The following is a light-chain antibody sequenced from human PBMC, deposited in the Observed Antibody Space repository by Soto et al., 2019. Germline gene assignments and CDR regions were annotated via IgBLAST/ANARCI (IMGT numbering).Light chain of an antibody. V-gene: IGLV2-8*01. Sequence: QSALTQPPSASGSPGQSVTISCTGTSSDVGAYNYVSWYQQHPGKAPKLIIYEVNKRPSGVPDRFSGSKSGNTASLTVSGLQAEDEADYYCSSHTGSNTYLFGAGTKVTVL. CDR2: EVN. J-gene: IGLJ1*01. CDR1: SSDVGAYNY. CDR3: SSHTGSNTYL.